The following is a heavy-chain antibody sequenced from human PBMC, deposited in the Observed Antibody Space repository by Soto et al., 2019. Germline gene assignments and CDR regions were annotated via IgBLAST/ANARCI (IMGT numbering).Heavy chain of an antibody. CDR1: GFLLSTSGVG. CDR3: AHVPYCSAGSCYVDY. D-gene: IGHD2-15*01. J-gene: IGHJ4*02. Sequence: QITLNESGPTLVKPTQTLTLTCTFSGFLLSTSGVGVGWIRQPPGKALEWLALIYWDDDKRYSPSLKSRLTITKDTSKNQVVLTTTNMDPVDTATYYCAHVPYCSAGSCYVDYWGQGTLVTVSS. V-gene: IGHV2-5*02. CDR2: IYWDDDK.